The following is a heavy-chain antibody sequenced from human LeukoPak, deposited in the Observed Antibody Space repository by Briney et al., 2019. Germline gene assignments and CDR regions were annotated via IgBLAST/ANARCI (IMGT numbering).Heavy chain of an antibody. J-gene: IGHJ3*02. D-gene: IGHD6-13*01. V-gene: IGHV5-51*01. CDR2: IYPGDSDT. CDR1: GYSFTSYS. CDR3: ARYRYSSSWDENAFDI. Sequence: GESLKISCKGSGYSFTSYSSGWVRQMPGKGLEGMGIIYPGDSDTRYSPSFQGQVTISADKSISTAYLQWSSLKASDTAMYYCARYRYSSSWDENAFDICGQGRMVTVSS.